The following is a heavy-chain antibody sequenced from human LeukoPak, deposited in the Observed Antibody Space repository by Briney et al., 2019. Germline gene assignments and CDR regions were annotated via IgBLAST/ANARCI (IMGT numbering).Heavy chain of an antibody. D-gene: IGHD3-10*01. CDR1: GFTFSNAW. J-gene: IGHJ3*02. V-gene: IGHV3-15*01. Sequence: GGSLRLSCAASGFTFSNAWMTWVRQAPGKGLEWVGRIKSKTEGGTTDFAAPVKGRFTISKVDSENTVSLQMNSLQTEDTAVYFCSTSIIEGVDYAFEIWGQGTMVTVSS. CDR2: IKSKTEGGTT. CDR3: STSIIEGVDYAFEI.